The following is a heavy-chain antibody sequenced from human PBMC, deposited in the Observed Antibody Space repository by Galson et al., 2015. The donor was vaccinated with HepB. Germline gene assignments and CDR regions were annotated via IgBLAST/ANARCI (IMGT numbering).Heavy chain of an antibody. CDR1: GFTFSSYA. J-gene: IGHJ4*02. CDR3: AREGFPLWGSSSSPLDY. D-gene: IGHD6-13*01. V-gene: IGHV3-30-3*01. Sequence: SLRLSCAASGFTFSSYAMHWVRQAPGKGLEWVAVISYDGSNKYYADSVKDRFTISRDNSKNTLYLQMNSLRAEDTAVYYCAREGFPLWGSSSSPLDYWGQGTLVTVSS. CDR2: ISYDGSNK.